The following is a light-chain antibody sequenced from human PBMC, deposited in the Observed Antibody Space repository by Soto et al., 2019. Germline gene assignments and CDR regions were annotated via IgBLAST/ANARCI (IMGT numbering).Light chain of an antibody. V-gene: IGKV1-27*01. CDR1: QGIGVY. CDR3: QKYNSAPLT. CDR2: AAS. Sequence: DIQMTQSPSAVSASLGDRVTITCRASQGIGVYLAWFQQKPGNVPKLLIYAASTLQSGVPSRFSGSGSGTDFTLTISSLQPEDVATYYCQKYNSAPLTFGGGTKVDIK. J-gene: IGKJ4*01.